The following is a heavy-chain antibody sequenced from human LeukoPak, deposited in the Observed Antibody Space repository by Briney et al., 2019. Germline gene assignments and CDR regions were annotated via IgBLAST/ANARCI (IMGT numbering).Heavy chain of an antibody. D-gene: IGHD6-19*01. V-gene: IGHV1-2*02. CDR2: INPDSGGT. CDR3: TRGVAATGARWFDS. Sequence: GASVKVSCKASGYTFTGYYLHWVRQAPGQGLEWMGWINPDSGGTKSAQKFQGRVTMTRDTSTSTAYMELSSLRSEDTAVYYCTRGVAATGARWFDSWGQGTLVTVSS. J-gene: IGHJ5*01. CDR1: GYTFTGYY.